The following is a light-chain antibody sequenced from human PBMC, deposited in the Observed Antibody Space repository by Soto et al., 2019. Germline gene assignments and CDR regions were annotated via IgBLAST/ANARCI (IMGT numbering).Light chain of an antibody. CDR1: SSDIGGYRY. V-gene: IGLV2-11*01. J-gene: IGLJ1*01. CDR2: EVN. CDR3: CSYAGSYV. Sequence: QSVLTQPRSVSGSPGQSVTISCTGSSSDIGGYRYVSWYQQYPGKAPKLMIYEVNQRPSGVPDRFSGSTSGNTASLTISGLQAEDEADYYCCSYAGSYVFGTGTKVTVL.